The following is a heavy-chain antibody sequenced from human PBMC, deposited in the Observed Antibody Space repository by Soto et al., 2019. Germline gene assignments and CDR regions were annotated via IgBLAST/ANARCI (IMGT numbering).Heavy chain of an antibody. CDR2: IYYSGST. D-gene: IGHD3-3*01. V-gene: IGHV4-30-4*01. CDR1: GGSISSGDYY. CDR3: ARDRLVYGLDY. Sequence: HVQLQESGPGLVKPSQTLSLTCTVSGGSISSGDYYWSWIRQPPGKGLEWIGYIYYSGSTYYNPSPESRVTISVDTSKNQFSLELSSVTAADTAVYYCARDRLVYGLDYWGQGTLVTVSS. J-gene: IGHJ4*02.